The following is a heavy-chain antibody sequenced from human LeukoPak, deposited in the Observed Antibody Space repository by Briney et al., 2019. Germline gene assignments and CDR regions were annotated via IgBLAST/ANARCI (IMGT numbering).Heavy chain of an antibody. V-gene: IGHV1-18*01. D-gene: IGHD2-2*01. Sequence: ASVKVSCKASGYTFTSYGISWVRQAPGQGLEWMGWISAYNSKTNYAQKLQGRVTMTTDTSTSTAYMELRSLRSDDTAVYYCARGPGSDCSSTSCYAVLWFGSADDGMDVWGQGPTVTVSS. J-gene: IGHJ6*02. CDR1: GYTFTSYG. CDR3: ARGPGSDCSSTSCYAVLWFGSADDGMDV. CDR2: ISAYNSKT.